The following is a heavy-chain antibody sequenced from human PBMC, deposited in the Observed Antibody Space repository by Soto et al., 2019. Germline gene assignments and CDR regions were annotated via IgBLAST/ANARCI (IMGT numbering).Heavy chain of an antibody. J-gene: IGHJ4*02. CDR2: ISYDGSNK. Sequence: GGSLRLSCAASGFTFSSYAMHWVRQAPGKGLEWVAVISYDGSNKYYADSVKGRFTISRDNSKNTLYLQMNSLRAEDTAVYYCARGRSSGWDYWGQGTLVTVSS. V-gene: IGHV3-30-3*01. CDR3: ARGRSSGWDY. D-gene: IGHD6-19*01. CDR1: GFTFSSYA.